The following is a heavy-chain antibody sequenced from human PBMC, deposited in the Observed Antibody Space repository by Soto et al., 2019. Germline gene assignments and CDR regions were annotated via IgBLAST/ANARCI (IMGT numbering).Heavy chain of an antibody. CDR1: GGSISSSSYY. Sequence: QLLESGPGLVKPSETLSLTCTVSGGSISSSSYYWGWIRQPPGKGLEWIGSIYYSGSTYYNPSLKSRVTISVDTSKNQFSLKLSSVTAADTAVYYCARSRMVDYYYYGMDVWGQGTTVTVSS. CDR2: IYYSGST. J-gene: IGHJ6*02. V-gene: IGHV4-39*01. CDR3: ARSRMVDYYYYGMDV. D-gene: IGHD3-10*01.